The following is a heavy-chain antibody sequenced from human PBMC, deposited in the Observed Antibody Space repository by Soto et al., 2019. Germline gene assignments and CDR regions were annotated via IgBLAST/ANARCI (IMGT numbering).Heavy chain of an antibody. CDR1: VGSVSGYY. CDR3: ATIRGVIPS. Sequence: SETLSLTCAVYVGSVSGYYWSWIRQPPGKGLEWIGEINHSGSTNYNPSLKSRVTISVDTSKNQFSLKLSSVTAADTAVYYCATIRGVIPSWGQGTLVTVSS. V-gene: IGHV4-34*01. CDR2: INHSGST. J-gene: IGHJ4*02. D-gene: IGHD3-10*01.